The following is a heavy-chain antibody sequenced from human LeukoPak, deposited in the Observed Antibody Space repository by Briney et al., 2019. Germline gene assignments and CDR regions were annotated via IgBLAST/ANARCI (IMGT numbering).Heavy chain of an antibody. Sequence: PGRSLRLSCAASGFTFNNYAMHWVRQAPGKGLEGVALISYDGTNQYYADSVKGRFTISRDNSENTLSLQMNSLRSEDTAVYYCARTPPYYYDISGYEYYFDYWGQGTLVTVSS. CDR3: ARTPPYYYDISGYEYYFDY. D-gene: IGHD3-22*01. CDR1: GFTFNNYA. CDR2: ISYDGTNQ. J-gene: IGHJ4*02. V-gene: IGHV3-30*03.